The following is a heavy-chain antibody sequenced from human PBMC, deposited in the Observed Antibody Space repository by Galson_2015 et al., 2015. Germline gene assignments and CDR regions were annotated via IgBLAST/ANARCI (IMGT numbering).Heavy chain of an antibody. J-gene: IGHJ5*02. V-gene: IGHV3-11*01. Sequence: SLRLSCAASGFTFSDYYMSWIRQAPGKGLEWVSYISSSGSTIYYADSVKGRFTISRDNAKNSLYLQMNSLRAEDTAVYYCARARRGSSWYSYNWFDPWGQGTLVTVSS. CDR1: GFTFSDYY. CDR3: ARARRGSSWYSYNWFDP. D-gene: IGHD6-13*01. CDR2: ISSSGSTI.